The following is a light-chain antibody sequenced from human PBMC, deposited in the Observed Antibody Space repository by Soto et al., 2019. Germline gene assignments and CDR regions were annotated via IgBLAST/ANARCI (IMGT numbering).Light chain of an antibody. Sequence: DIQMTQSPSTLSASVGDRVTITCRANQSISTWLAWYQQEPGKAPKLLIYKASHLDSGVPSRFSGSGSGTEFTLTISSLQPDDFATYYCQQYNSYSRTFGQWIKVEIK. CDR2: KAS. CDR1: QSISTW. CDR3: QQYNSYSRT. V-gene: IGKV1-5*03. J-gene: IGKJ1*01.